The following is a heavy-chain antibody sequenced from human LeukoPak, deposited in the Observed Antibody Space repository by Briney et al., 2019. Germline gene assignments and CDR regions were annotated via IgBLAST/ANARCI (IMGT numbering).Heavy chain of an antibody. CDR2: IYYSGST. J-gene: IGHJ4*02. V-gene: IGHV4-59*01. Sequence: NPSETLSLTCTVSGGSISSYYWSWLRQPPGKGLEWIGYIYYSGSTNYNPSLKSRVTISVDTSKNQFSLKLSSVTAADTAVYYCARLGELSFEGDYWGQGTLVTVSS. D-gene: IGHD3-16*01. CDR3: ARLGELSFEGDY. CDR1: GGSISSYY.